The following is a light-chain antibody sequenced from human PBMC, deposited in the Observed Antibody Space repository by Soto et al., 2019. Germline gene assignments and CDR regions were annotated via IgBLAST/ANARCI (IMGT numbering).Light chain of an antibody. CDR1: QSVSSSY. J-gene: IGKJ1*01. Sequence: EIVLTQSPGTLSLSPGERATLSCRASQSVSSSYLAWYQQKPGQAPRLLIYGASSSATGIPDRFSGSGSGTDFTLTISRLEPEDFAVYYCQRYGSPPWTFGQGTKVEIK. CDR3: QRYGSPPWT. CDR2: GAS. V-gene: IGKV3-20*01.